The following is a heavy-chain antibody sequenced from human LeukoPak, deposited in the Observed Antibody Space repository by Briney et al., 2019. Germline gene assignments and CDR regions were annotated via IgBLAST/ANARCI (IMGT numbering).Heavy chain of an antibody. CDR2: IYSGGST. V-gene: IGHV3-53*01. D-gene: IGHD5-18*01. Sequence: AGGSLRLSCAASGFTVSSNYMSWVRQAPGKGLEWASVIYSGGSTYYADSVKGRFTISRDNSKNTLYLQMNSLRAEDTAVYYCARLRGYSYGAIDYWGQGTLVTGSS. CDR3: ARLRGYSYGAIDY. CDR1: GFTVSSNY. J-gene: IGHJ4*02.